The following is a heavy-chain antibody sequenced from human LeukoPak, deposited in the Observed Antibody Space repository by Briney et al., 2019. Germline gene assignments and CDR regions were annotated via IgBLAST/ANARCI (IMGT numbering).Heavy chain of an antibody. D-gene: IGHD2-2*01. CDR3: ASLRSTRYYYYGMDV. Sequence: ASVKVSCKASGYTFIGYYMHWVRQATGQGLEWMGWMNPNSGNTGYAQKFQGRVTMTRNTSISTAYMELSSLRSEDTAVYYCASLRSTRYYYYGMDVWGQGTTVTVSS. V-gene: IGHV1-8*02. CDR1: GYTFIGYY. CDR2: MNPNSGNT. J-gene: IGHJ6*02.